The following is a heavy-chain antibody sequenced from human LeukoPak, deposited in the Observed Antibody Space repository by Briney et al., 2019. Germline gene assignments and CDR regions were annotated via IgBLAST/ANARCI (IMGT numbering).Heavy chain of an antibody. J-gene: IGHJ4*02. CDR3: ATGAMVGAPKYNFDS. Sequence: GGCLRLSCAASGFTFSTYAIHWVRQAPGKGLEWVALISDDGRKTYYADSVKDRFTISRDNSKKTLYLQMDSMRPEDTATYYCATGAMVGAPKYNFDSWGQGPLVIVSA. CDR1: GFTFSTYA. V-gene: IGHV3-30*04. CDR2: ISDDGRKT. D-gene: IGHD4/OR15-4a*01.